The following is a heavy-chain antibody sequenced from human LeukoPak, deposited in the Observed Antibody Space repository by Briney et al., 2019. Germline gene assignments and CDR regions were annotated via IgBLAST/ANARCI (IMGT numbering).Heavy chain of an antibody. V-gene: IGHV4-30-2*01. D-gene: IGHD1-7*01. Sequence: SETLSLTCTISGGSISSGGYYWSWIRQPPGKGLEWIGYIYHSGSTYYNPSLKSRVTISVDRSKNQFSLKLSSVTAADTAVYYCARYNWNYGPSFDYWGQGTLVTVSS. J-gene: IGHJ4*02. CDR1: GGSISSGGYY. CDR2: IYHSGST. CDR3: ARYNWNYGPSFDY.